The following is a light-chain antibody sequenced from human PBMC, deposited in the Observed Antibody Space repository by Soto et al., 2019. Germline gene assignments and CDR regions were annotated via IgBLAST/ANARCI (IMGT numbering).Light chain of an antibody. CDR1: QSISSY. CDR2: AAS. CDR3: QQSYSTYT. Sequence: IQMTQSPSSLSASVGDRVTITCRASQSISSYLNWYQQKPGKAPKVLIYAASSLQSGAPSRFSGSGSGTDFTPTISSLQPEDFATYYWQQSYSTYTFGQGTKLEIK. V-gene: IGKV1-39*01. J-gene: IGKJ2*01.